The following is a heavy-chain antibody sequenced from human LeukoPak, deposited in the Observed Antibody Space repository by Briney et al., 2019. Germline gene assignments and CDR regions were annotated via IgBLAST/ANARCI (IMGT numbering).Heavy chain of an antibody. CDR2: IYSGGST. CDR1: GFTFSSYE. CDR3: ATHSGGY. V-gene: IGHV3-66*01. J-gene: IGHJ4*02. Sequence: GGSLRLSCAASGFTFSSYEMNWVRQAPGKGLEWVSVIYSGGSTYYADSVKGRFTISRDISKNTLFLQMNALRAEDTAVYYCATHSGGYWGQGTLVTVSS. D-gene: IGHD3-16*01.